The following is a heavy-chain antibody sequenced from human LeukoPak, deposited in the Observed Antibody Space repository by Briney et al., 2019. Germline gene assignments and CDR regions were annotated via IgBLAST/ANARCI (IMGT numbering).Heavy chain of an antibody. Sequence: SETLSLTCTVSGGSVSSYYWSWIRQPPGKGLEWIGYIYYSGSTNYNPSLKSRVTRSVDTSKNQFSLKLSSVTAADTAVYYCARKRSYCGGDCPNFDYWGQGTLVTVSS. J-gene: IGHJ4*02. CDR2: IYYSGST. CDR1: GGSVSSYY. V-gene: IGHV4-59*02. D-gene: IGHD2-21*02. CDR3: ARKRSYCGGDCPNFDY.